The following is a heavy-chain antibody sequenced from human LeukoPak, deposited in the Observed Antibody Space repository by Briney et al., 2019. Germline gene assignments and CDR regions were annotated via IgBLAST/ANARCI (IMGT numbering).Heavy chain of an antibody. J-gene: IGHJ4*02. V-gene: IGHV4-39*07. CDR2: IYQSGST. Sequence: SETLSLTCDVSGGSVSSTSYYWGWIRQPPGKGLEWIGIIYQSGSTYYNPALKSRVAISLDTSKNQFSLKLSSVTAADTAVYYCARDVYFPDTSGYKDFWGQGALVTVSS. CDR1: GGSVSSTSYY. CDR3: ARDVYFPDTSGYKDF. D-gene: IGHD3-22*01.